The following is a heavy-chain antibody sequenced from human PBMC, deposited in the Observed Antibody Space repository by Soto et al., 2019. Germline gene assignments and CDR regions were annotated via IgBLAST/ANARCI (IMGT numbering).Heavy chain of an antibody. Sequence: SETLSLTCTVSGGSISSADYYWTWIRQPPGKGLEWIGYIYYNGNTYYNASLKSRLTISVDTSKNQFSLKLNSVTAANSAGYYCARGFGDFDNGFDPWGQGTLVTVSS. D-gene: IGHD4-17*01. CDR2: IYYNGNT. CDR3: ARGFGDFDNGFDP. CDR1: GGSISSADYY. V-gene: IGHV4-30-4*01. J-gene: IGHJ5*02.